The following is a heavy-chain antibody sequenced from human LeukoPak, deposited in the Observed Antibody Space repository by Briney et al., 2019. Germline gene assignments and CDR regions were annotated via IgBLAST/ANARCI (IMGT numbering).Heavy chain of an antibody. V-gene: IGHV1-18*01. CDR3: ARPLGYYYYYYGMDV. D-gene: IGHD2-15*01. CDR1: GYTFTSFG. J-gene: IGHJ6*02. CDR2: SSAYNGDT. Sequence: ASVKVSCRASGYTFTSFGISWVRQAPGQGLEWMGWSSAYNGDTKYAQKFQGRVTMTTDTSTSTAYMELSSLRSEDTTVYYCARPLGYYYYYYGMDVWGQGTTVTVSS.